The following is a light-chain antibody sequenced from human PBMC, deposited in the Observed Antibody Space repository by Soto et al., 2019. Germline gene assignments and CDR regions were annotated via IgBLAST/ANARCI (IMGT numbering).Light chain of an antibody. Sequence: IVLTQSPGTLSLSPGERATLSCRASQSVSSSYLAWYQQKPGQAPRLLIYGASSRATGIPDRFSGSGSGTDFTLTISRLEPEDFAVYYCQQYGSLPPWTFGQGTKVEIK. J-gene: IGKJ1*01. CDR2: GAS. V-gene: IGKV3-20*01. CDR1: QSVSSSY. CDR3: QQYGSLPPWT.